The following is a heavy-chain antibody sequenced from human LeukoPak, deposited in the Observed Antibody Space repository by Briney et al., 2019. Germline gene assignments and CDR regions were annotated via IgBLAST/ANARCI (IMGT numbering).Heavy chain of an antibody. CDR2: SYYNENT. Sequence: PWETLSLTCTVSGGSINHYYWGWIRQPPGKGLEWIGYSYYNENTNYNPSLKSRVTTSVDTSKNHFSLKLSSVTAADTAVYYCARVSGGTYYVFAYWGQGTLVTVSS. V-gene: IGHV4-59*08. J-gene: IGHJ4*02. CDR3: ARVSGGTYYVFAY. CDR1: GGSINHYY. D-gene: IGHD1-26*01.